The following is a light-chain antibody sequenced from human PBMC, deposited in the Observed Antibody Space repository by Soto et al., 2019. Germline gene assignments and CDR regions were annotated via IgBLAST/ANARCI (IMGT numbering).Light chain of an antibody. Sequence: DIQMTQSPSTLSASVGDRVTITCRASQSISSWLAWYQQKPGKAPKLLIYKASSLESGVPSRFSGSGSGTEFTLTISSLQPDDFATSYCQQYNSYSGDTFGQGTKLEIK. V-gene: IGKV1-5*03. CDR3: QQYNSYSGDT. CDR2: KAS. CDR1: QSISSW. J-gene: IGKJ2*01.